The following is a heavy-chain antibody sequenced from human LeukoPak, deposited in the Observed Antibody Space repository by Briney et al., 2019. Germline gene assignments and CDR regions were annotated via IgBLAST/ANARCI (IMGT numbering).Heavy chain of an antibody. V-gene: IGHV3-13*01. Sequence: GGSLRLSCATSGFPFSAYDMHWVRHAQGKGLEWVSAFSSDGDTYYPDAVTGRVTISRDYAKNSLFLQMNSLRAGDTAVYFCVRGALPGDNWYFDLWGRGTLVTVSS. CDR1: GFPFSAYD. CDR3: VRGALPGDNWYFDL. J-gene: IGHJ2*01. CDR2: FSSDGDT.